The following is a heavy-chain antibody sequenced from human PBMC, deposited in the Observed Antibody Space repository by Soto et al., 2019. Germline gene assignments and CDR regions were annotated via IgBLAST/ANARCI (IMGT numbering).Heavy chain of an antibody. CDR1: GGTFSSYT. V-gene: IGHV1-69*08. CDR3: ATEVVTALPDDY. Sequence: QVQLVQSGAEVKKPGSSVKVSCKASGGTFSSYTITWVRQAPGQGLEWMGRIIPILGITNYAQKFQGRVTITANKSTSTAYMELRNLRSEDTAVYYCATEVVTALPDDYWGQGTLVTVSA. D-gene: IGHD2-21*02. CDR2: IIPILGIT. J-gene: IGHJ4*02.